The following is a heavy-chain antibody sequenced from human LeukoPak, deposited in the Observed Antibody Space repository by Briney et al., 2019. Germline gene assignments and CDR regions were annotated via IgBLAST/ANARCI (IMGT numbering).Heavy chain of an antibody. CDR3: AKDKSQLWLGGTFDY. Sequence: GGSLRLSCAASGFTFDDYAMHWVRHAPGKGLEWVSGISWNSGSIDYADSVKGRFTISRDNAKNSLYLQMNSLRAEDMALYYCAKDKSQLWLGGTFDYWGQGTLVTVSS. D-gene: IGHD5-18*01. V-gene: IGHV3-9*03. J-gene: IGHJ4*02. CDR1: GFTFDDYA. CDR2: ISWNSGSI.